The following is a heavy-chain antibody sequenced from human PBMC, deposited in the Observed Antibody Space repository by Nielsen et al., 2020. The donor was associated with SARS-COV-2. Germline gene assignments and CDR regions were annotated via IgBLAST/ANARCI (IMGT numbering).Heavy chain of an antibody. J-gene: IGHJ6*02. V-gene: IGHV1-18*04. CDR2: ISAYNGNT. CDR3: ASHIAELRFLESTASGMDV. D-gene: IGHD3-3*01. CDR1: GYTFTSYG. Sequence: ASVKVSCKASGYTFTSYGISWVRQAPGQGLEWMGWISAYNGNTNYAQKLQGRVTMTTDTSTSTAYMELSSLRSEDTTMYYCASHIAELRFLESTASGMDVWGQGTTVTVSS.